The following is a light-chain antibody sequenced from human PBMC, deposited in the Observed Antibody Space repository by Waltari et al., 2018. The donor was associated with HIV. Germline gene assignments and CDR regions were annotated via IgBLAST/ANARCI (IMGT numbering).Light chain of an antibody. CDR2: SNI. CDR3: QSYDTSLSVNYV. CDR1: RTNIGAGHD. Sequence: QSVLTQPPSVSGALGKRVTISCPGSRTNIGAGHDVHWYQQLPGTAPKLLIYSNIIRPSGVPDRFSASKSGTSASLAITGLRPEDEADYYCQSYDTSLSVNYVFGTGTKVTVL. V-gene: IGLV1-40*01. J-gene: IGLJ1*01.